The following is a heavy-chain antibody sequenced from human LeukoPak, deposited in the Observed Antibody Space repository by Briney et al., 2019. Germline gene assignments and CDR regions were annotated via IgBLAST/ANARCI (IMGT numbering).Heavy chain of an antibody. V-gene: IGHV4-59*01. CDR3: ARDYPYYDSSGYYPNFDY. Sequence: SETLSLTCTVSGGSISSYYWSWIRQPPGKGLEWIGYIYYSGSTNYNPSLKSRVTISVDTSKNQFSLKLSSVTAADTAVYYCARDYPYYDSSGYYPNFDYWGQGTLVTVSS. CDR2: IYYSGST. CDR1: GGSISSYY. J-gene: IGHJ4*02. D-gene: IGHD3-22*01.